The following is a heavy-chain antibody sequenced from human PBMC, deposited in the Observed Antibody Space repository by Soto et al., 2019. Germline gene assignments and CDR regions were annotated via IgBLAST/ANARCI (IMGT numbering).Heavy chain of an antibody. CDR1: GYSFTDYH. CDR2: INPKSGGT. V-gene: IGHV1-2*04. J-gene: IGHJ6*03. D-gene: IGHD2-8*01. CDR3: ARRDSTDCSNGVCSFFYNHYMDF. Sequence: ASVKVSCKASGYSFTDYHIHWVRQAPGQGLEWLGRINPKSGGTSTAQKFQGWVTMTTDTSISTASMELTRLTSDDTAIYYCARRDSTDCSNGVCSFFYNHYMDFWGQGTTVTVSS.